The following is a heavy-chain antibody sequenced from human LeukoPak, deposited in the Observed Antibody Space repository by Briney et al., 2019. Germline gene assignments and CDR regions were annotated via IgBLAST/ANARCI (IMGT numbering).Heavy chain of an antibody. CDR2: IIPIFGTA. CDR1: GYTFTGYY. V-gene: IGHV1-69*13. J-gene: IGHJ4*02. CDR3: ARQVGTERKHAVPFDY. Sequence: SVKVSCKASGYTFTGYYMHWVRQAPGQGLEWMGGIIPIFGTANYAQKFQGRVTITADESTSTAYMELSSLRSEDTAVYYCARQVGTERKHAVPFDYWGQGTLVTVSS. D-gene: IGHD2-2*01.